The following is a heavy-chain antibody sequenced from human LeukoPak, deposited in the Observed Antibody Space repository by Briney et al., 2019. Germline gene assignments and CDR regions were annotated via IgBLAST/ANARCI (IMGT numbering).Heavy chain of an antibody. V-gene: IGHV1-2*02. J-gene: IGHJ4*02. CDR1: GYTFTGYY. CDR2: INPNSGGT. Sequence: GASVKVSCKASGYTFTGYYMHWVRQAPGQGLEWMGWINPNSGGTNYAQKFQGRVTMTRDTSISTAYMELSRLRSDDTAVYYCAREGGVNIRTVTRRAGYWGQGTLVTVSS. D-gene: IGHD4-17*01. CDR3: AREGGVNIRTVTRRAGY.